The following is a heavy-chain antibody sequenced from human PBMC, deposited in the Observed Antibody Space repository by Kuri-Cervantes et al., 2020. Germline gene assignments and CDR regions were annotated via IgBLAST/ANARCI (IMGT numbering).Heavy chain of an antibody. V-gene: IGHV1-2*02. CDR2: INPNSGGT. D-gene: IGHD5-18*01. J-gene: IGHJ4*02. CDR1: GYIFTGYY. CDR3: ARVFLGFSGYTMGYSYGFDDY. Sequence: GGSLRLSCKASGYIFTGYYMHWVRQAPGQGLEWMGWINPNSGGTNYAQKLQGRVTMTTDTSTSTAYMELRSLRSDDTAVYYCARVFLGFSGYTMGYSYGFDDYWGQGTLVTVSS.